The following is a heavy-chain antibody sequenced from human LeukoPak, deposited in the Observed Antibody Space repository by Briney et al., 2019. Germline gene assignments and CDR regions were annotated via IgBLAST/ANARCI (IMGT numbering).Heavy chain of an antibody. V-gene: IGHV1-2*06. CDR3: ARRGIAAEKLDY. CDR2: INPNSGGT. CDR1: GYTSTSYY. Sequence: ASVKVSCKASGYTSTSYYMHWVRQAPGQGLEWMGRINPNSGGTNYAQKFQGRVTMTRDTSTSTVYMELSSLRSEDTAVYYCARRGIAAEKLDYWGQGTLVTVSS. J-gene: IGHJ4*02. D-gene: IGHD6-13*01.